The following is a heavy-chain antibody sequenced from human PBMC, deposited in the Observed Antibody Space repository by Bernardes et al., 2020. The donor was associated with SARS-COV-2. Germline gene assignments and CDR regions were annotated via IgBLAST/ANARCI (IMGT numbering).Heavy chain of an antibody. V-gene: IGHV4-34*01. D-gene: IGHD1-26*01. Sequence: SETLSLTCAVYGGSFSAYYWSWIRQPPGKGLEWIGEINHSGSTNYNPSLKSRVTISVDTSKNQFSLKLNSVTAADTAVYYCASKTVGATHFDYWGQGALVTVSS. J-gene: IGHJ4*02. CDR1: GGSFSAYY. CDR2: INHSGST. CDR3: ASKTVGATHFDY.